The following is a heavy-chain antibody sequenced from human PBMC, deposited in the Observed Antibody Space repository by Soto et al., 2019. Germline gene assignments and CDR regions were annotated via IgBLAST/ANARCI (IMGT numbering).Heavy chain of an antibody. V-gene: IGHV1-18*04. CDR3: ASLVSSSWYGYYYGMDV. J-gene: IGHJ6*04. Sequence: ASVKVSCKASGYTFTSYGISWVRQAPGQGLEWMGWISAYNGNTNYAQKLQGRVTMTTDTCTSTAYMELRSLRSDDTAVYCLASLVSSSWYGYYYGMDVLDKANTVTV. D-gene: IGHD6-13*01. CDR2: ISAYNGNT. CDR1: GYTFTSYG.